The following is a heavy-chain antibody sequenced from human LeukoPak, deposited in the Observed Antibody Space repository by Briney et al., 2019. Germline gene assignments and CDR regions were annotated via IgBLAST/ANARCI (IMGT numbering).Heavy chain of an antibody. Sequence: GGSLRLSCAASGFTFSNTWMSWVRQAPGKGLEWVGRIKSKIDGETTDYAAPVKGRFTISRDDSKSTLYLQMNSLKTEDTAVYYCTTTGRFLEWFPEIDYWGQGTLVTVSS. D-gene: IGHD3-3*01. CDR1: GFTFSNTW. CDR3: TTTGRFLEWFPEIDY. CDR2: IKSKIDGETT. J-gene: IGHJ4*02. V-gene: IGHV3-15*01.